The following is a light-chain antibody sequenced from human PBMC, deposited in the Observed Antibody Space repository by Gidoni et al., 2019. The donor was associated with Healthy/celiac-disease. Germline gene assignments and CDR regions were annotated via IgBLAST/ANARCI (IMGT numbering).Light chain of an antibody. CDR1: QSVLYSSNNKNY. J-gene: IGKJ5*01. CDR2: WAS. CDR3: QQYYSTPIT. Sequence: DIVMTQSQDSLAVSLGERATINCKSSQSVLYSSNNKNYLAWYQQKPGQPPKLLIYWASTRESGVPDRFSGSGSGTDFTLTISSLQAEDVAVYYCQQYYSTPITFGQXTRLEIK. V-gene: IGKV4-1*01.